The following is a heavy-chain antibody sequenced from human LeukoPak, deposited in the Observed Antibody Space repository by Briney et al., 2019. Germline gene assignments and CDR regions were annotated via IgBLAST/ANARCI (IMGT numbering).Heavy chain of an antibody. CDR1: GFTFSSYA. V-gene: IGHV3-64*01. CDR3: ARAYYYDSSGFDY. D-gene: IGHD3-22*01. CDR2: ISSNGGST. Sequence: GGSLRLSCAASGFTFSSYAMHWVRQAPGKGLEYVSAISSNGGSTYYANSVKGRFTISRDNAKNSLYLQMNSLRAEDTAVYYCARAYYYDSSGFDYWGQGTLVTVSS. J-gene: IGHJ4*02.